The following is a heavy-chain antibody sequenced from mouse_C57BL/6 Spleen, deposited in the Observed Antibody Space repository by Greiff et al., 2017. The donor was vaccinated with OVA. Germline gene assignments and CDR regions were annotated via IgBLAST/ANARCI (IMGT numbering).Heavy chain of an antibody. Sequence: VKLQQPGAELVRPGSSVKLSCKASGYTFTSYWMDWVKQRPGQGLEWIGNIYPSDSATHYNQKFKDKATLTVDKSSSTAYMQLSSLTSEDSAVYYCARRGYGSSYRYFDVWGTGTTVTVSS. J-gene: IGHJ1*03. CDR1: GYTFTSYW. CDR2: IYPSDSAT. V-gene: IGHV1-61*01. D-gene: IGHD1-1*01. CDR3: ARRGYGSSYRYFDV.